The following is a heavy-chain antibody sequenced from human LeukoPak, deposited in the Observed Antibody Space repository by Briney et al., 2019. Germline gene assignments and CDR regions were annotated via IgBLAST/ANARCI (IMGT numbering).Heavy chain of an antibody. Sequence: SSETLSLTCAVFDGSSSGYFWTWFRLSPGRGLEWLGEINQSGTTNYNPSLKVRITISVDPSKSQFSLHLRSLTAADTAVYYCARGVDYWGPGTPVTVSS. CDR1: DGSSSGYF. CDR2: INQSGTT. CDR3: ARGVDY. V-gene: IGHV4-34*01. J-gene: IGHJ4*02.